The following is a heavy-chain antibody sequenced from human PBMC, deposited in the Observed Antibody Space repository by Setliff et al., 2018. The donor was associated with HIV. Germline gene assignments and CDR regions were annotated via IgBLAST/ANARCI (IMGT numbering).Heavy chain of an antibody. V-gene: IGHV1-69*10. J-gene: IGHJ4*02. Sequence: AASVKVSCKASGGTFSSYAISWVRQAPGQGLEWMGGIIPIVDIAKYAQKFQDRVTITADKSTSTAFMELSSLRSEDTAVYYCARGAYRRRDGGTYFYQFDFWGRGTQVTVSS. D-gene: IGHD1-26*01. CDR2: IIPIVDIA. CDR1: GGTFSSYA. CDR3: ARGAYRRRDGGTYFYQFDF.